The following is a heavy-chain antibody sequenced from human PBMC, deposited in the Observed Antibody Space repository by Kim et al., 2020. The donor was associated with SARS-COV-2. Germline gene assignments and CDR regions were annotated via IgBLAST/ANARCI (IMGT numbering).Heavy chain of an antibody. V-gene: IGHV3-21*01. CDR3: ARVPEVPLLWFGEGPDYYYYGMDV. D-gene: IGHD3-10*01. CDR1: GFTFSSYS. CDR2: ISSSSSYI. J-gene: IGHJ6*02. Sequence: GGSLRLSCAASGFTFSSYSMNWVRQAPGKGLEWVSSISSSSSYIYYADSVKGRFTISRDNAKNSLYLQMNSLRAEDTAVYYCARVPEVPLLWFGEGPDYYYYGMDVWGQGTTVTVSS.